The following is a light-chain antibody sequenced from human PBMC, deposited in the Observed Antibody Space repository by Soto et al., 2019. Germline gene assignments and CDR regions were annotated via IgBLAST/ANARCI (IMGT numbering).Light chain of an antibody. V-gene: IGKV1-6*01. Sequence: AIQMTQSPSSLSASVGDRVTITCRASQGIRNDLGWYQQKPGKAPKLLIYAAFSLQSGVPSKFSGSATGTDFTLTISSLQPEDFATYYCLQDYNYPRTFGQGTKVEIK. CDR1: QGIRND. CDR3: LQDYNYPRT. CDR2: AAF. J-gene: IGKJ1*01.